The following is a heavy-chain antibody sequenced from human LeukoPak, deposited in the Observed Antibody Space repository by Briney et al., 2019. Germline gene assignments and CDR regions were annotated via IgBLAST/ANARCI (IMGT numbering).Heavy chain of an antibody. CDR1: GGTFSSYA. CDR3: ARAHSLHGDIVVVPAAIRYYYYGMDV. CDR2: IIPIFGTA. J-gene: IGHJ6*02. Sequence: SVKVSCKASGGTFSSYAISWVRQAPGQGLEWMGGIIPIFGTANYAQKFQGRVTITADESTSTAYMELSSLRSEDTAVYYCARAHSLHGDIVVVPAAIRYYYYGMDVWGQGTTVTVSS. V-gene: IGHV1-69*01. D-gene: IGHD2-2*01.